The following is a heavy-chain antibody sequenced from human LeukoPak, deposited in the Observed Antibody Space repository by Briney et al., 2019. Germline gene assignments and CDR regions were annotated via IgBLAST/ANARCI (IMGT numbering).Heavy chain of an antibody. CDR1: GYSISSGYY. Sequence: PSETLSLTXAVSGYSISSGYYWAWIRQPPGKCLEWIGSIYHSGSTYYNPSLKSRVTISVDTSKNQFSLKLSSVTATDSAIYYCERERSSSSDYWGQGTLVTVSS. CDR2: IYHSGST. V-gene: IGHV4-38-2*02. J-gene: IGHJ4*02. D-gene: IGHD6-6*01. CDR3: ERERSSSSDY.